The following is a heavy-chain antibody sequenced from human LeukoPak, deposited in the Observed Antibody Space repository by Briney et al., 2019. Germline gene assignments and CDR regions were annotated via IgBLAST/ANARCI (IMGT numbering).Heavy chain of an antibody. V-gene: IGHV3-74*01. CDR2: INSDGSGT. CDR3: ARTEFCSAGRCYSDYFDS. CDR1: GFTFISYW. D-gene: IGHD2-15*01. J-gene: IGHJ4*02. Sequence: GGSLRLSCAASGFTFISYWMHWVRQAPGKGLVWVSRINSDGSGTYYADSVKGRFTISRDNAKNTLYLQMNSLKTEDTAVYYCARTEFCSAGRCYSDYFDSWGQGTLVTVSS.